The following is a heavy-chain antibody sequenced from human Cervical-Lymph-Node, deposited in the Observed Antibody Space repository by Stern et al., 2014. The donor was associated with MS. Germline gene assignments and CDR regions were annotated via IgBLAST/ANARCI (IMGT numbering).Heavy chain of an antibody. Sequence: ESGPVLVKPTETLTLTCSVSGLSLSNPRMGVSWIRQPPGKALEWLAHIFSTDEKSYSTSVESRLTISRGTSKSQVVLTMTNMDPVDTATYYCARSYSGTYLDWFDPWGQGTLVTVSS. J-gene: IGHJ5*02. CDR3: ARSYSGTYLDWFDP. V-gene: IGHV2-26*01. CDR1: GLSLSNPRMG. D-gene: IGHD1-26*01. CDR2: IFSTDEK.